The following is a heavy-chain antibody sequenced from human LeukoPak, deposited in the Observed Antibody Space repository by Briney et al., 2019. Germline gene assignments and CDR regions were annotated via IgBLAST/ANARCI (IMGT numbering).Heavy chain of an antibody. CDR3: ARDSSGRGRDSFDP. CDR2: INPNSGGT. J-gene: IGHJ5*02. Sequence: ASVKVSCKASGHTFTGYYMHWVRQAPGQGLEWMGWINPNSGGTNYAQKFQGRVTMTRDTSISTAYMELSRLRSDDTAVYYCARDSSGRGRDSFDPWGQGTLVTVSS. V-gene: IGHV1-2*02. D-gene: IGHD6-19*01. CDR1: GHTFTGYY.